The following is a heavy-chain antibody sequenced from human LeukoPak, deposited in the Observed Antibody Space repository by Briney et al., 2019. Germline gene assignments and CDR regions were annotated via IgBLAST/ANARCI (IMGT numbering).Heavy chain of an antibody. V-gene: IGHV3-74*01. CDR3: AKGPNYFDS. CDR1: GFTFSNYW. J-gene: IGHJ4*02. CDR2: MNSDGSAT. Sequence: PGGSLRLSCAAFGFTFSNYWMHWVRHAPGKGLVWVTRMNSDGSATYYADSVQGRFTISRDNAKNTLYLQMNSLRAEDTAMYFCAKGPNYFDSWGQGTLVTVSS.